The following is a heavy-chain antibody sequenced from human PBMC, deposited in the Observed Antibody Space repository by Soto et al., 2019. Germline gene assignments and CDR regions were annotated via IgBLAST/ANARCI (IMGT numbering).Heavy chain of an antibody. D-gene: IGHD6-13*01. Sequence: QVQLVESGGGVVQPGRSLRLSCAASGFTFSSYGMHWVRQAPGKGLEWVAVIWYDGSNKYYADSVKGRFTISRDNSKNTLYLQMNSLRAEDTAVYYCARAERQRRAPGIWGQGTLVTVSS. V-gene: IGHV3-33*01. CDR1: GFTFSSYG. CDR2: IWYDGSNK. CDR3: ARAERQRRAPGI. J-gene: IGHJ4*02.